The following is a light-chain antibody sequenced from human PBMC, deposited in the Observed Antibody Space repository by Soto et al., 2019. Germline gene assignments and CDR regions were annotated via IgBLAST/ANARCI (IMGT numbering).Light chain of an antibody. CDR2: GAS. CDR1: QNIRTK. Sequence: EIVMTQSPATLSVSPGEGATLSCRASQNIRTKLAWYQQKPGQAPRLLISGASTRATGIPVRFSDSGSGTEFALAISSLQSEDFAVYYCQQYENWPSITFGQGTRLEI. V-gene: IGKV3-15*01. J-gene: IGKJ5*01. CDR3: QQYENWPSIT.